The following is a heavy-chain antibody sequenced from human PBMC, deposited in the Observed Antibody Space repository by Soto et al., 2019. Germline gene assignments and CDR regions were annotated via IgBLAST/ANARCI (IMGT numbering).Heavy chain of an antibody. CDR2: VYYNDDI. V-gene: IGHV2-5*01. D-gene: IGHD2-2*03. CDR3: AHGRSVGSTYYFEY. CDR1: GFSLSTGAVG. Sequence: QITLKESGPTLVKPPQTLTLTCTFSGFSLSTGAVGVGWIRQPPGEALEWLALVYYNDDIRYSPSLKDRLTITEDTSKNHVVLTLTNMDLVDTATYFCAHGRSVGSTYYFEYWGQGTLVTVSS. J-gene: IGHJ4*02.